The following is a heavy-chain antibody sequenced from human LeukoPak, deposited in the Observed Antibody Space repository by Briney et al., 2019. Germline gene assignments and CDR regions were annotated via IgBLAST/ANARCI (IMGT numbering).Heavy chain of an antibody. CDR3: ARSSVSAYAFDI. D-gene: IGHD6-6*01. CDR2: INWNGGST. CDR1: GFTFDDYG. J-gene: IGHJ3*02. V-gene: IGHV3-20*04. Sequence: GGSLRLSCAASGFTFDDYGMSWVRQGPGKGLEWVSGINWNGGSTGYADSVKGRFTISRDNAKKSLYLQMNSLRAEDTALYYCARSSVSAYAFDIWSQGTMVTVSS.